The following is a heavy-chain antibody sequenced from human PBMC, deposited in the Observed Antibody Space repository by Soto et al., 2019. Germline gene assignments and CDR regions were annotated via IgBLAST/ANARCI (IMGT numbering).Heavy chain of an antibody. CDR2: IYYTGNT. CDR3: ASGAASSKWLDP. CDR1: GGSISGYY. J-gene: IGHJ5*02. D-gene: IGHD3-10*01. V-gene: IGHV4-59*01. Sequence: SGTLSLTCTVSGGSISGYYWSWIRQPPGKGLEWIVYIYYTGNTIYNPSLNSRVTMSVNTSKNQFSLPLNYVTAADTAVYYCASGAASSKWLDPWGQGTLVTVS.